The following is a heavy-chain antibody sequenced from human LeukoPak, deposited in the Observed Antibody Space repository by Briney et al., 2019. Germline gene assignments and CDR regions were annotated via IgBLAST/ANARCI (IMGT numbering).Heavy chain of an antibody. CDR2: IYHSGST. D-gene: IGHD5-18*01. CDR1: GYSISSGYY. Sequence: SETLSLTCTVSGYSISSGYYWGWIRQPPGKGLEWIGSIYHSGSTYYNPSLKSRVTISVDTSKNQFSLKLSSVTAADTAVYYCATSRSGRATYSYWAYWGQGTLVTVSS. CDR3: ATSRSGRATYSYWAY. V-gene: IGHV4-38-2*02. J-gene: IGHJ4*02.